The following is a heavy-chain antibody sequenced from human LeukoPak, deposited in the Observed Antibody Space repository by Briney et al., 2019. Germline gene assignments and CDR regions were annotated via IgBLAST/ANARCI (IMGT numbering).Heavy chain of an antibody. CDR2: ISYDGSNK. CDR3: AKDRSYYSSYFEYYMDV. CDR1: GFTFSSYA. J-gene: IGHJ6*03. V-gene: IGHV3-30*04. D-gene: IGHD4-11*01. Sequence: GGSLRLSCAASGFTFSSYAMHWVRQAPGKGLEWVAVISYDGSNKYYADSVKGRFTISRDNSKNTLYLQMNSLRAEDTAVYYCAKDRSYYSSYFEYYMDVWGKGTTVTVSS.